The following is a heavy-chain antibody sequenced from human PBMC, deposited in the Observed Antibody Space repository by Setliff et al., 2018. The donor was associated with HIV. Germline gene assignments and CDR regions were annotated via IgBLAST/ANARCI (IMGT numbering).Heavy chain of an antibody. CDR3: ARTGWAQLIQGAWFGP. J-gene: IGHJ5*02. Sequence: PSETLSLTCTVSGGSISSYYWGWTRQSPGKGLEWVGSISSSGGTSYSAASLKSRVTLSIDTSKNQFSLKLTSVTAADTAMYYCARTGWAQLIQGAWFGPWGQGVLVTVSS. CDR2: ISSSGGT. D-gene: IGHD2-8*01. CDR1: GGSISSYY. V-gene: IGHV4-39*01.